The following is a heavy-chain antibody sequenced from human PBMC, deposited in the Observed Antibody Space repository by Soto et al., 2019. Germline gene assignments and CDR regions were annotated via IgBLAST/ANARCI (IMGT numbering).Heavy chain of an antibody. J-gene: IGHJ6*02. V-gene: IGHV3-30*03. CDR3: ARCARGGGDCYGSYYYYYGMDV. Sequence: GGSLRLSCAASGFTFSNYGMHWVRQAPGKGLEWVAVISYDGSNKYYADSVKGRFTISRDNSKNTLYLQMNSLRAEDTAVYYCARCARGGGDCYGSYYYYYGMDVWGQGTTVTVSS. D-gene: IGHD2-21*02. CDR1: GFTFSNYG. CDR2: ISYDGSNK.